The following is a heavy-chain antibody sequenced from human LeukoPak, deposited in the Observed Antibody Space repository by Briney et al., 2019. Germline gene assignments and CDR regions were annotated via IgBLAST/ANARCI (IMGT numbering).Heavy chain of an antibody. CDR2: INHSGST. CDR3: ARGGSDYCSGGSCYLGGFDP. Sequence: SETLSLTCAVYGGSFSGYYWSWIRQPPGKGLEWIGEINHSGSTYYNPSLKSRVTISVDRSKNQFSLKLSSVTAADTAVYYCARGGSDYCSGGSCYLGGFDPWAREPWSPSPQ. V-gene: IGHV4-34*01. J-gene: IGHJ5*02. D-gene: IGHD2-15*01. CDR1: GGSFSGYY.